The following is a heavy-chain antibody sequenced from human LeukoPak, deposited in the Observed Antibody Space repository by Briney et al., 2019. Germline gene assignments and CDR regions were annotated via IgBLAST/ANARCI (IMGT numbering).Heavy chain of an antibody. V-gene: IGHV3-53*01. J-gene: IGHJ6*03. CDR2: IYSGGST. CDR1: GFTVSSNY. D-gene: IGHD3-10*01. Sequence: QPGGSLRLSCAASGFTVSSNYMSWVRQAPGKGLEWVSVIYSGGSTYYADSVKGRFTISRDNSKNTLYLQMNSLRAEDTAVYYCASSSGSYRTPYYYMDVWGTGTTVTVSS. CDR3: ASSSGSYRTPYYYMDV.